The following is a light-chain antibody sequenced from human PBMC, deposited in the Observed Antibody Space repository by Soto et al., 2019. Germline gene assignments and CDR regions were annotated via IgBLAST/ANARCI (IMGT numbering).Light chain of an antibody. J-gene: IGKJ4*01. CDR1: QSVSYSY. CDR3: QQYGSSPHT. CDR2: GAS. Sequence: EIVLTQSPGTLSLSPGERATLSCRASQSVSYSYLAWYQQKPGQAPRLLIYGASSRATGIPDRFSGSGSGTDFTLTISRLEPEYFAVYYCQQYGSSPHTVGGGTKVEIK. V-gene: IGKV3-20*01.